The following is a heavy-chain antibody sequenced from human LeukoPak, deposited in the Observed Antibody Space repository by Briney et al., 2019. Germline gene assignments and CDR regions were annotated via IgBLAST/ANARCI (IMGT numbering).Heavy chain of an antibody. D-gene: IGHD3-22*01. CDR2: ISYSGGT. V-gene: IGHV4-59*01. Sequence: PSETLSLTCTVSGGPISTYYWSWIRQPPGKRLEWIGYISYSGGTNYNPSLKSRVTISVDTSKNQFSLKLTSVTAADTALYYCARADDRCGYFGGRFDSWGQGTLVTVSS. CDR1: GGPISTYY. CDR3: ARADDRCGYFGGRFDS. J-gene: IGHJ5*01.